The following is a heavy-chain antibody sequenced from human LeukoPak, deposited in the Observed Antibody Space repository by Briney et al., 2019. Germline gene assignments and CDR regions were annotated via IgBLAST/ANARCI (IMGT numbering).Heavy chain of an antibody. Sequence: AGGSLRLSCAASGFSFNSYAMSWVRQAPGKGLERVSAVSGRGERTYYADFVQGRFSISRDNSKDTVYPQMNSLRAGDTAIYYCANQPGLYDSGWSWTYHFFGVDVWGQGTTVTVSS. CDR1: GFSFNSYA. V-gene: IGHV3-23*01. J-gene: IGHJ6*02. CDR2: VSGRGERT. CDR3: ANQPGLYDSGWSWTYHFFGVDV. D-gene: IGHD6-19*01.